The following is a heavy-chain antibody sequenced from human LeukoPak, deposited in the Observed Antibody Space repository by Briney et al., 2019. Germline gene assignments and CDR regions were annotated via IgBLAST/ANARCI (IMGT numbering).Heavy chain of an antibody. CDR3: ARDDEAVAGNSIDY. Sequence: ASVKVSCKASGYTFTSYAMNWVRQAPGQGLEWMGWISAYNGNTNYAQKHQGRVTMTTDTSTSTAYMELRSLRSDDTAVYYCARDDEAVAGNSIDYWGQGTLVTVSS. D-gene: IGHD6-19*01. CDR2: ISAYNGNT. J-gene: IGHJ4*02. CDR1: GYTFTSYA. V-gene: IGHV1-18*01.